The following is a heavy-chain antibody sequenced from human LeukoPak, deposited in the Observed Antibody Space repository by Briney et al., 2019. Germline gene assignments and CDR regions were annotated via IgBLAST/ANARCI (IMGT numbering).Heavy chain of an antibody. V-gene: IGHV3-7*01. D-gene: IGHD3-22*01. CDR2: IKPDGSER. CDR3: ARDPWDDVSGFSGDY. Sequence: GGSLRLSCSASGLTFSDSWMDWVRRAPGKGLEWVANIKPDGSERHYVDSVKGRFTISRDNAKNSLFLQMNSLRDEDTAVYHCARDPWDDVSGFSGDYWGQGTLVTVSS. CDR1: GLTFSDSW. J-gene: IGHJ4*02.